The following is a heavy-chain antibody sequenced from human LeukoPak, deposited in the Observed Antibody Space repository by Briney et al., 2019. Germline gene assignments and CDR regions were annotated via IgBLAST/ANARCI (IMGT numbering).Heavy chain of an antibody. CDR1: GFTFSSYG. CDR3: ASESPSSSSRTLDY. J-gene: IGHJ4*02. Sequence: PGGSLRLSCAASGFTFSSYGMNWVRQAPGKGLEWVSSISSSSSYIYYADSVKGRFTISRDNAKNSLYLQMNTLRAEDTAVYYCASESPSSSSRTLDYWGQGTLVTVSS. D-gene: IGHD2-2*01. V-gene: IGHV3-21*01. CDR2: ISSSSSYI.